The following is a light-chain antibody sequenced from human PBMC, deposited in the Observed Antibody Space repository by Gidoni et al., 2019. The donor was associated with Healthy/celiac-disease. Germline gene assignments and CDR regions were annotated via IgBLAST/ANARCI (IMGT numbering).Light chain of an antibody. V-gene: IGLV1-47*01. Sequence: QSVLTQPPSASGTPGQRVTSSCSGSSSNIGSNYVYWYQPLPGTAPKLLIYRNNQRPSGVPDRFSGSKSGTSASLAISGLRSEDEADYYCAAWDDSLSGPGVFGGGTKLTVL. CDR2: RNN. J-gene: IGLJ2*01. CDR1: SSNIGSNY. CDR3: AAWDDSLSGPGV.